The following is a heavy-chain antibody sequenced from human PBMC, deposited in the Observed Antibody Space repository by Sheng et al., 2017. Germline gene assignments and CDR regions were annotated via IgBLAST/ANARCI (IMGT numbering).Heavy chain of an antibody. CDR2: INHSGST. V-gene: IGHV4-34*01. J-gene: IGHJ2*01. Sequence: QVQLQQWGAGLLKPSETLSLTCAVYGGSFSGYYWSWIRQPPGKGLEWIGEINHSGSTNYNPSLKSRVTISVDTSKNQFSLKLSSVTAADTAVYYCARSLVNWYFDLWGLAPWSLSPQ. CDR1: GGSFSGYY. D-gene: IGHD2-21*01. CDR3: ARSLVNWYFDL.